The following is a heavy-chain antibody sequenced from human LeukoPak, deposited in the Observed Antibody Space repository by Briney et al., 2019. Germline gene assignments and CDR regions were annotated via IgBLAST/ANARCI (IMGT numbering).Heavy chain of an antibody. Sequence: LAGGSLRLSCAASEFTFSSHVMSWVLQAPGKGLEWVSSISANGDKTFYADSVKGRFSISRDISENTLYLQLNSLTAEDTAVYYCAKEVRPNDYWGLGTLVTVSS. CDR2: ISANGDKT. CDR1: EFTFSSHV. V-gene: IGHV3-23*01. CDR3: AKEVRPNDY. J-gene: IGHJ4*02.